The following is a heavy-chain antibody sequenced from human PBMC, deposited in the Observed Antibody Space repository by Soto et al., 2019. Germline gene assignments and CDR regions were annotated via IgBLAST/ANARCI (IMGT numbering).Heavy chain of an antibody. Sequence: SETLSLTCTVSGGSISSYYWSWIRQPPGKGLEWIGYIYHSGSTNYNPSLKSRVTISVDTSKNQFSLKLSSVTAADTAVYYCARASPYSSSERIAAAVPPYYYMDVWGKGTTVTVSS. CDR1: GGSISSYY. CDR3: ARASPYSSSERIAAAVPPYYYMDV. J-gene: IGHJ6*03. CDR2: IYHSGST. D-gene: IGHD6-13*01. V-gene: IGHV4-59*01.